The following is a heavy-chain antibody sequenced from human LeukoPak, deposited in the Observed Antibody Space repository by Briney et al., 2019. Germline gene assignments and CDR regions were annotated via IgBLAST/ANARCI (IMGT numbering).Heavy chain of an antibody. J-gene: IGHJ6*03. V-gene: IGHV3-48*04. CDR2: ISSSSGNII. D-gene: IGHD1/OR15-1a*01. CDR3: ASGKWKNGYYMDV. CDR1: GFIFRSYS. Sequence: PGGSLRLSCVASGFIFRSYSMNWVRQAPGKGLEWVSYISSSSGNIIYYADSVKGRFTISRDNAKNSLYLQMNSLRVEDTAVYYCASGKWKNGYYMDVWGKGTTVTVSS.